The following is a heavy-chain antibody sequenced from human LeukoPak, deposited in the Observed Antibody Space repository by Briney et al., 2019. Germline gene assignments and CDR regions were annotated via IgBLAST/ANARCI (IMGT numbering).Heavy chain of an antibody. CDR2: IIPIFGTA. V-gene: IGHV1-69*13. D-gene: IGHD1/OR15-1a*01. J-gene: IGHJ6*02. Sequence: ASVKVSCKASGGTFSSYAINWVRQAPGQGLEWMGGIIPIFGTANYAQKFQGRVTITADESTSTAYMELSSLRSEDTAVYYCARGRTDYYYYAMDVWGQGTTVTVSS. CDR1: GGTFSSYA. CDR3: ARGRTDYYYYAMDV.